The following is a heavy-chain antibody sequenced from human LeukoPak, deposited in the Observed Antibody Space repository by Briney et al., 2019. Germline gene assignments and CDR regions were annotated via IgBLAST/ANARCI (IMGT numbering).Heavy chain of an antibody. CDR2: IYYSGST. J-gene: IGHJ5*02. Sequence: SETLSLTCTVSGGSISSHYWSWIRQPPGKGLEWIGYIYYSGSTNYNPSLKSRVTISVDTSKNQFSLKLSSVTAADTAVYYCARDVSGGYFTGNWFDPWGQGTLVTVSS. CDR3: ARDVSGGYFTGNWFDP. CDR1: GGSISSHY. D-gene: IGHD1-26*01. V-gene: IGHV4-59*11.